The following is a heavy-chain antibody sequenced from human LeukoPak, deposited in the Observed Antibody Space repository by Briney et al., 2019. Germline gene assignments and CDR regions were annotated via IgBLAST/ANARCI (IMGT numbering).Heavy chain of an antibody. J-gene: IGHJ4*02. D-gene: IGHD5-18*01. CDR3: ARIGKNRGYSYGSIRYYFDY. CDR2: INHSEST. CDR1: GGSISSYS. V-gene: IGHV4-34*01. Sequence: SETLSPTCTVSGGSISSYSWSWIRNPPGKGLEWIGEINHSESTNYNPSLKSRVTISVDTSKNQFSLKLSSVSAADTAVYYCARIGKNRGYSYGSIRYYFDYWGQGTLVTVSS.